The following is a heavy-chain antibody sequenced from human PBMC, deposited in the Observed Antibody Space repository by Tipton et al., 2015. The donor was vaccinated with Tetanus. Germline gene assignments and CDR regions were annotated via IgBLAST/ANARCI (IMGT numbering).Heavy chain of an antibody. D-gene: IGHD6-19*01. J-gene: IGHJ3*02. Sequence: TLSLTCTVSGGSTSTYHWNWIRQSPGKGLEWIGYVHYSGSTNYSPSLRSRVTLSVDTSKNQFSLKLSSVTAADTAVYYCARIGWLQQNKPAFDIWGQGTVVTVSS. CDR1: GGSTSTYH. CDR2: VHYSGST. CDR3: ARIGWLQQNKPAFDI. V-gene: IGHV4-59*01.